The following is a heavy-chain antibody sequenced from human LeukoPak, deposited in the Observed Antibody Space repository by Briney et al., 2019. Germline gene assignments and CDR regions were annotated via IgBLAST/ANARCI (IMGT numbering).Heavy chain of an antibody. D-gene: IGHD3-10*01. Sequence: SETLSLTCTVSGASISSYYWSWIRQPPGKGLEWIGYIYYSGSTNYNPSLKSRVTISVDTSKNQFSLKLSSVTAADTAVYYCARGNSLWYFDYWGQGTLVTVSS. CDR2: IYYSGST. V-gene: IGHV4-59*01. J-gene: IGHJ4*02. CDR3: ARGNSLWYFDY. CDR1: GASISSYY.